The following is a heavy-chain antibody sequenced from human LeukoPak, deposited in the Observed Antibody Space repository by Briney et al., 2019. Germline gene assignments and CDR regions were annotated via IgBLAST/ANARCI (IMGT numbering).Heavy chain of an antibody. CDR1: GFTFDDYA. CDR3: ARGELELSPLFDY. J-gene: IGHJ4*02. V-gene: IGHV3-9*03. D-gene: IGHD1-7*01. CDR2: ISWNSGSI. Sequence: GRSLRLSCAASGFTFDDYAMHWVRQAPGKGLEWVSGISWNSGSIGYADSVKGRFTISRDNAKNSLCLQMNSLRAEDMALYYCARGELELSPLFDYWGQGTLVTGS.